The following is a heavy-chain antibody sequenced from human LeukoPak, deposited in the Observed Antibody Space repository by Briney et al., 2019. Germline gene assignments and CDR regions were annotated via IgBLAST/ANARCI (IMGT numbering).Heavy chain of an antibody. CDR3: AKEPRVVTASYYFDY. CDR1: GFTFSSYG. D-gene: IGHD2-21*02. J-gene: IGHJ4*02. CDR2: ISYDGSNK. Sequence: GGSLRLSCAASGFTFSSYGMHWVRQAPGKGLEWVAVISYDGSNKYYAGSVKGRFTISRDNSKNTLYLQMNSLRAEDTAVYYCAKEPRVVTASYYFDYWGQGTLVTVSS. V-gene: IGHV3-30*18.